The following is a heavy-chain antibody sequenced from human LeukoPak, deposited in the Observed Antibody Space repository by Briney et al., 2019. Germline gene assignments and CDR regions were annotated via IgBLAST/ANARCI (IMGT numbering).Heavy chain of an antibody. CDR1: GGSISGYY. J-gene: IGHJ4*02. CDR2: ISYTGSA. CDR3: ARDKQPGDY. D-gene: IGHD5-18*01. Sequence: SETLSLTCTVSGGSISGYYWNWNRQPPGKGLEWIGYISYTGSADYNPSLKSRVTISVDTSKNQFSLKLTSLTAADTAVYYCARDKQPGDYWGQGTLVTVSS. V-gene: IGHV4-59*01.